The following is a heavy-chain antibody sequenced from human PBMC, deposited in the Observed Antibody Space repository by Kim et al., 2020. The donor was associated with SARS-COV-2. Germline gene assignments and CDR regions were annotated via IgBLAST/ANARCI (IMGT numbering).Heavy chain of an antibody. V-gene: IGHV3-9*01. CDR3: AKASGYDSSVHPFDY. D-gene: IGHD3-22*01. J-gene: IGHJ4*02. Sequence: DSVKGRLPISRDNAKNSLYLQMNSLRAEDTALYYFAKASGYDSSVHPFDYWGQGTLVTVSS.